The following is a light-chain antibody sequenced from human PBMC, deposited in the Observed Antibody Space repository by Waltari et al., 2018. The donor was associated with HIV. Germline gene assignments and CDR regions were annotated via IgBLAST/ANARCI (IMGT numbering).Light chain of an antibody. CDR1: NLGDQY. Sequence: SYGVSQPPSVSVSPGQTASITCSGDNLGDQYTSWYQQRPRQPPVLVIYQNNKRPAGIPDRFSASNSGNTATLTIRGSQAMDEADYYCQAWDNSAAWVFGVGTKLTVL. CDR3: QAWDNSAAWV. J-gene: IGLJ3*02. V-gene: IGLV3-1*01. CDR2: QNN.